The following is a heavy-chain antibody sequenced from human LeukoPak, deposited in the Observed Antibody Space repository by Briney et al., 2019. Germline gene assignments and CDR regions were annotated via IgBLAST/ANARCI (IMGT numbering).Heavy chain of an antibody. V-gene: IGHV3-48*03. Sequence: PGGSLRLSCAASGFTFRSYEMNWVRQAPGRGLEWVSYISSSSSTIYYADSVKGRFTISRDNAKNSLYLQMNSLRAEDTAVYYCAKNDLDWDYWGQGTLVTVSS. CDR3: AKNDLDWDY. D-gene: IGHD3-9*01. CDR1: GFTFRSYE. J-gene: IGHJ4*02. CDR2: ISSSSSTI.